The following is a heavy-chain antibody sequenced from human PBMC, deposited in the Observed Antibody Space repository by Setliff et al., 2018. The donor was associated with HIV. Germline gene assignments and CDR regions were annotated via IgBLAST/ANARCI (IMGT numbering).Heavy chain of an antibody. CDR2: INHNGIT. Sequence: SETLSLTCAVYGGSFSSSYWSWIRQAPGKGLEWIGQINHNGITHYNPSLETRVTLFADTSKNQFSLRLSPVTAADTAIYYCAKGPRGLSLRYYFDFWAQGSQVTV. V-gene: IGHV4-34*01. CDR3: AKGPRGLSLRYYFDF. CDR1: GGSFSSSY. J-gene: IGHJ4*02.